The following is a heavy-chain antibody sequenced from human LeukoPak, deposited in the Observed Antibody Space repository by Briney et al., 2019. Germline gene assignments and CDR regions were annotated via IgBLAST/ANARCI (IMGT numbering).Heavy chain of an antibody. D-gene: IGHD5-18*01. CDR1: GFIFTNFF. CDR2: IKHDGSEK. V-gene: IGHV3-7*03. CDR3: AKTRGPQLSTKSFDY. Sequence: GGSLRLSCAASGFIFTNFFMSWVRQAPGKGLEWVASIKHDGSEKYYVDSVKGRFTISRDNSKNTLYLQMNSLRAEDTAVYYCAKTRGPQLSTKSFDYWGQGTLVTVSS. J-gene: IGHJ4*02.